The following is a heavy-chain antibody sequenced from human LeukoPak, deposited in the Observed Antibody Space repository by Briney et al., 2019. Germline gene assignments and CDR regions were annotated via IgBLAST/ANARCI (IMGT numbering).Heavy chain of an antibody. CDR2: INNSGGRT. J-gene: IGHJ3*02. CDR1: GFTFSSYA. CDR3: ARTLWPYDAFDI. V-gene: IGHV3-23*01. D-gene: IGHD1-7*01. Sequence: GGSLRLSCAATGFTFSSYAMAWVRQAPGKGLEWVSGINNSGGRTYFADSVKGRFTISRDNSKNTLYLQMNSLRAGDTAVYYCARTLWPYDAFDIWGQGTMVTVSS.